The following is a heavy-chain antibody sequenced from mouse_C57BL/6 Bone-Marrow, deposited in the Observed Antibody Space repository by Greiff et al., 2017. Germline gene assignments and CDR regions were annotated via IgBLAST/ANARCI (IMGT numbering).Heavy chain of an antibody. CDR3: ARNRRFAY. CDR1: GYSITSGYY. J-gene: IGHJ3*01. CDR2: ISYDGSN. V-gene: IGHV3-6*01. Sequence: EVKLMESGPGLVKPSQSLSLTCSVTGYSITSGYYWNWIRQFPGNKLEWMGYISYDGSNNYNPSLKNRISITRDTSKNQFFLKLNSVTTEDTATYYSARNRRFAYWGQGTLVTVSA.